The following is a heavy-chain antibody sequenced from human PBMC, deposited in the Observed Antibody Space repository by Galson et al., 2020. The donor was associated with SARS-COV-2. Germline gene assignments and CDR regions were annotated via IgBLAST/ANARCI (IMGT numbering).Heavy chain of an antibody. CDR2: IFHNGRT. V-gene: IGHV4-38-2*01. CDR1: GYSIINNYF. D-gene: IGHD2-21*01. CDR3: ARHDCGDATCYFNWFDL. J-gene: IGHJ5*02. Sequence: SETLSLTCAVSGYSIINNYFWAWVRRTPGKGLEWIGSIFHNGRTYYTPSLKSRVTISIDSSKNQFSLNLNSVTAADTAVYYCARHDCGDATCYFNWFDLWGQGTLVTVSS.